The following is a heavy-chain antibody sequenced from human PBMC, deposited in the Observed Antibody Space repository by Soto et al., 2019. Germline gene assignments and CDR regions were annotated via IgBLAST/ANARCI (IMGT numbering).Heavy chain of an antibody. CDR1: GYTFTVYY. Sequence: ASVKVSCKASGYTFTVYYINWVRQTPGQGLEWMGWIHPNSGATNYEQKFQGWVTMTRDTSISTAYMELSSLTSDDTAVYYCARDRSYAGILTRGMDVWGQGTTVTVSS. D-gene: IGHD3-9*01. CDR3: ARDRSYAGILTRGMDV. V-gene: IGHV1-2*04. J-gene: IGHJ6*02. CDR2: IHPNSGAT.